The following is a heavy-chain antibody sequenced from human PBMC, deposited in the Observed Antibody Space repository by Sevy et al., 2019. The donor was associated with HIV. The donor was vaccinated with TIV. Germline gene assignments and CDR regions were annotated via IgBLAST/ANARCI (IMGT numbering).Heavy chain of an antibody. CDR1: GYTFTSYG. D-gene: IGHD3-10*01. Sequence: ASVKVSCKTSGYTFTSYGVSWVRQAPGQGLEWMGWISAFSGDTKYAQNFQGRIIMTTDTSTSTAYMELRSLRSDDTAVYYCARDQNWRMTMVPGATNWAHWFDPWGQGTLVTVSS. CDR2: ISAFSGDT. V-gene: IGHV1-18*01. J-gene: IGHJ5*02. CDR3: ARDQNWRMTMVPGATNWAHWFDP.